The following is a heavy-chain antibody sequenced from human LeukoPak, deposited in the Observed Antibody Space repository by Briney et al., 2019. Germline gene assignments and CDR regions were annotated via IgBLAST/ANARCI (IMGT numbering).Heavy chain of an antibody. J-gene: IGHJ4*02. V-gene: IGHV3-74*01. CDR1: GFTFSSYW. Sequence: PGGSLRLSCAASGFTFSSYWMHWVRQAPGKGLVWVSRINSDGSSTSYADSVKGRFTISRDNAKNTPYLQMNSLRAEDTAVYYCARAPYGITPLEYWGQGTLVTVSS. D-gene: IGHD3-10*01. CDR2: INSDGSST. CDR3: ARAPYGITPLEY.